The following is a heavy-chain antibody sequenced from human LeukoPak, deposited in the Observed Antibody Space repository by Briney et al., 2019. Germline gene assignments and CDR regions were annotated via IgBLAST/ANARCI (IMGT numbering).Heavy chain of an antibody. Sequence: GGSLRLSCAASGFTFSNYWMHWVRQAPGKGLAWVARINSDGINTSYADSVKGRFTISRDNAKNTLNLQMNRLRAEDTAVYYCARNLGQYYDPRDNCFDPWGQGTLVTVSS. CDR1: GFTFSNYW. CDR3: ARNLGQYYDPRDNCFDP. V-gene: IGHV3-74*01. D-gene: IGHD3-22*01. CDR2: INSDGINT. J-gene: IGHJ5*02.